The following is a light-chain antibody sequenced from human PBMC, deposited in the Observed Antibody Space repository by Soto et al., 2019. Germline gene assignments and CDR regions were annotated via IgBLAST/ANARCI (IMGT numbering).Light chain of an antibody. CDR2: EVS. J-gene: IGKJ4*01. V-gene: IGKV3-11*01. CDR3: QQHINWPLT. Sequence: EIVLTQSPATLSLSPGEIATLSCRASQTVSSSLACYQQKPGQAPRLRIYEVSNRATGIPARFSGSGSGADFTLTISSLEPGDFALYYCQQHINWPLTFGGGTKV. CDR1: QTVSSS.